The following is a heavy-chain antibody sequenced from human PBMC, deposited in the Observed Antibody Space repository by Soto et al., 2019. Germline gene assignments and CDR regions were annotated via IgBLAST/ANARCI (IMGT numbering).Heavy chain of an antibody. CDR3: AKQFSSSTWYPFDH. D-gene: IGHD6-13*01. V-gene: IGHV3-23*01. J-gene: IGHJ4*02. Sequence: VQLLESGEALVQPGGSLRLSCAAAGFTYNIYAISWVRQAPGKGLEWVSGISAGVIDTYYADSVKGRFTVSRDDSKNTLYLQMNSLRADDTAVYYCAKQFSSSTWYPFDHWGRGTLVTVSS. CDR1: GFTYNIYA. CDR2: ISAGVIDT.